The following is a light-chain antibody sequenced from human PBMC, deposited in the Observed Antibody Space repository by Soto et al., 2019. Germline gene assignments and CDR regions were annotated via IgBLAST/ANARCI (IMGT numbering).Light chain of an antibody. CDR2: GAS. V-gene: IGKV3-20*01. Sequence: EIVLTQSPGTLSLSPGERAPLSCRASQTIISNTLPWYQQKPGQAPRLVIYGASNRATGIPDRFSGSGSGTDFTLTISGLEPEDFAVYYCQHYGTSPQTFGQGTEVEIK. CDR3: QHYGTSPQT. J-gene: IGKJ1*01. CDR1: QTIISNT.